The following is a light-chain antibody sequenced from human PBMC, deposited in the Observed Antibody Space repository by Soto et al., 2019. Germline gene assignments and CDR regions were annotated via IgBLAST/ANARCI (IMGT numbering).Light chain of an antibody. J-gene: IGKJ4*01. Sequence: DIQLTQSPSFLSASVRDRVTITCRASQVLSSYLAWYQQKPGKAPKLLIYGVSTLQSGVPSRFSGSGSGTEFTLTISSLQPEDFATYYCQHLNTHPLTFGGGTKVEIK. CDR1: QVLSSY. V-gene: IGKV1-9*01. CDR3: QHLNTHPLT. CDR2: GVS.